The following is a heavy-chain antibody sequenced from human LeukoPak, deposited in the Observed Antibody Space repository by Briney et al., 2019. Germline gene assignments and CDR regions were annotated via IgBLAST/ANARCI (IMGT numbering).Heavy chain of an antibody. V-gene: IGHV4-59*02. D-gene: IGHD6-19*01. Sequence: SETLSLTRTVSGGSVSGYYWSWIRQPPGKGLEWIGYIHYSGSTNYNPSLKSRVTISVDTSKNQFSLKLSSVTAADTAIYYCARGGSKQWLVDDSWGQGTPVTVSS. CDR3: ARGGSKQWLVDDS. J-gene: IGHJ4*02. CDR2: IHYSGST. CDR1: GGSVSGYY.